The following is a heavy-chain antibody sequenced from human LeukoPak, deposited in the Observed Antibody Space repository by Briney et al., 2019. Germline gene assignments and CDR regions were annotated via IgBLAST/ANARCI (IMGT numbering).Heavy chain of an antibody. J-gene: IGHJ4*02. CDR1: GFTFSSYG. V-gene: IGHV3-30*02. CDR2: IRYDGSNI. CDR3: AKDLHPRITMVRGATPIDY. D-gene: IGHD3-10*01. Sequence: PEGSLRLSCAASGFTFSSYGMHWVRKAPGKRLEWVTFIRYDGSNIGYADSVKGRFTISRDNAKNTLYLQMNSLRAEDTALYYCAKDLHPRITMVRGATPIDYWGQGTLVTVSS.